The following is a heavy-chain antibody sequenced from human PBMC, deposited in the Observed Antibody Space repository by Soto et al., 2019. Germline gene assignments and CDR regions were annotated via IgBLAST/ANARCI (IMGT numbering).Heavy chain of an antibody. D-gene: IGHD2-21*02. CDR3: ARDPTDYYMDV. CDR2: IWYDGSNK. J-gene: IGHJ6*03. CDR1: GFTFSSYG. V-gene: IGHV3-33*01. Sequence: QVQLVESGGGVDQPGRSLRLSCAASGFTFSSYGMHWVRQAPGKGLEWVAVIWYDGSNKYYADSVKGRFTISRDNSKNTLYLQMYSLRAEDSAVYYCARDPTDYYMDVWGKGTTVTVSS.